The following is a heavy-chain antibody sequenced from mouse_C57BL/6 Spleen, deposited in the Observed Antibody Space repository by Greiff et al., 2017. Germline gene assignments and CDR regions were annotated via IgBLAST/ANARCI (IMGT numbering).Heavy chain of an antibody. J-gene: IGHJ1*03. Sequence: VQLQQSGPELVKPGASVKISCKASGYTFTDYYMNWVKQSHGKSLEWIGDINPNNGGTSYNQKFKGKATLTVDKSSSTAYMELRSLTSEDSAVXYCARPPLDYCGSSYGYFDVWGTGTTVTVSS. CDR3: ARPPLDYCGSSYGYFDV. CDR2: INPNNGGT. D-gene: IGHD1-1*01. V-gene: IGHV1-26*01. CDR1: GYTFTDYY.